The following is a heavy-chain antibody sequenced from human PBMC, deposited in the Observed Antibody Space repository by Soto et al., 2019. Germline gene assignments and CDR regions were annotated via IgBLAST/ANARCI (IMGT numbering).Heavy chain of an antibody. CDR1: GFTFSSYA. V-gene: IGHV3-30-3*01. CDR3: ARATTTVVTPFYFDY. D-gene: IGHD4-17*01. Sequence: QVQLVESGGGVVQPGRSLRLSCAASGFTFSSYAMHWVRQAPGKGLEWVAVISYDGSNKYYADSVKGRFTISRDNSKNTLYMQMNSLRAADTAVHYCARATTTVVTPFYFDYWGQGTLVTVSS. J-gene: IGHJ4*02. CDR2: ISYDGSNK.